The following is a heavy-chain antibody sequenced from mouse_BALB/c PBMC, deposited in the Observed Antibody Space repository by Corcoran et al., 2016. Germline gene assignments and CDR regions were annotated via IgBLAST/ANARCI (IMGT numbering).Heavy chain of an antibody. CDR1: GYTFTNYG. V-gene: IGHV9-3-1*01. Sequence: QIQLVQSGPELKKPGETVKISCKASGYTFTNYGMNWVKQAPGKDLKWMGWINTYTGEPTYADDFKGRFAFSLETSASTAHLQINNLKNEDTATYFCAREPYAMDYWGQGTSVTVSS. CDR3: AREPYAMDY. J-gene: IGHJ4*01. CDR2: INTYTGEP.